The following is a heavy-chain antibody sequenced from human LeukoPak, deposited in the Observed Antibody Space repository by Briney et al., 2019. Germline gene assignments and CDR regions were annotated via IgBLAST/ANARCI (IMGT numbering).Heavy chain of an antibody. D-gene: IGHD3-9*01. CDR3: ARVSLDDILTGYYLDY. CDR2: ISSSSSYI. J-gene: IGHJ4*02. Sequence: GGSLRLSCAASGFTFSSYSMNWVRQAPGKGLEWVLSISSSSSYIYYADSVKGRFTISRDNAKNSLYLQMNSLRAEDTAVYYCARVSLDDILTGYYLDYWGQGTLVTVSS. V-gene: IGHV3-21*01. CDR1: GFTFSSYS.